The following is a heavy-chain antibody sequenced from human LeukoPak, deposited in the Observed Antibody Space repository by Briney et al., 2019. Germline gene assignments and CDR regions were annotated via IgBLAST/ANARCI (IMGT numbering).Heavy chain of an antibody. CDR1: GFTFSDSW. V-gene: IGHV3-7*01. CDR3: ATYSHWVAGDV. J-gene: IGHJ6*02. CDR2: MNQDGSAK. D-gene: IGHD2-21*01. Sequence: GGSLRLSCAASGFTFSDSWMSWVRQAPGKGLEWVANMNQDGSAKDYVDSVKGRFTISRDNARNSLYLQMSSLRPEDTAVYYCATYSHWVAGDVWGQGTTVTVSS.